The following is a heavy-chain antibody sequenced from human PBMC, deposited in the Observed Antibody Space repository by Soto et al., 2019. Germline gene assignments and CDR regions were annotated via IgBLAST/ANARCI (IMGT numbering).Heavy chain of an antibody. J-gene: IGHJ6*03. CDR2: IRSKANSYAT. CDR1: GFTFSSSA. Sequence: GGSLRLSCAASGFTFSSSAMHWVRQASGKGLEWVGRIRSKANSYATAYAASVKGRFTISRDDSKNTAYLQMNSLKTEDTAVYYCTRLQGEDGPLHYYMDVWGKGTTVTVSS. D-gene: IGHD3-16*01. CDR3: TRLQGEDGPLHYYMDV. V-gene: IGHV3-73*01.